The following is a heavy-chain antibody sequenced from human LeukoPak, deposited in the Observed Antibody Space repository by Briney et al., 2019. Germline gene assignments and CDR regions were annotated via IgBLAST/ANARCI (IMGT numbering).Heavy chain of an antibody. CDR1: GFTVSSNY. CDR2: IYSGGST. V-gene: IGHV3-53*01. Sequence: GGSLRLSCAASGFTVSSNYMSWVRQAPGKGLEWASVIYSGGSTYYADSVKGRFTISRDNSKNTLYLQMNSLRAEDTAVYYCARGLVDGYYYYYGMDIWGQGTTVTVSS. CDR3: ARGLVDGYYYYYGMDI. D-gene: IGHD3-16*01. J-gene: IGHJ6*02.